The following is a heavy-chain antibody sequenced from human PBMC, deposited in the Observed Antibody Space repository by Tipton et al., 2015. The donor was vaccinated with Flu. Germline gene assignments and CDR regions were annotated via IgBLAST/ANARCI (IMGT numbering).Heavy chain of an antibody. CDR3: ARDMFRGVPGYFDC. V-gene: IGHV3-30*04. CDR1: GFTFSSYA. Sequence: SLRLSCAASGFTFSSYAMRWVRQTPDKGLEWVAVIAHDGSAQYYADSVNGRFSISRDDSKSTLYLQMNSLRADDTAVYYCARDMFRGVPGYFDCWGQGTLVTVSS. J-gene: IGHJ4*02. CDR2: IAHDGSAQ. D-gene: IGHD3-10*01.